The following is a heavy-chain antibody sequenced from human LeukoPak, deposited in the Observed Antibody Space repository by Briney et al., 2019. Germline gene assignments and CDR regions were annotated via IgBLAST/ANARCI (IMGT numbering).Heavy chain of an antibody. CDR1: SGSISSGAYY. CDR3: AREEFGTACFDS. Sequence: PSETLFLTCTVSSGSISSGAYYWGWIRQPPGKGLEWVGSIYHSGSTFYNPSLKGRVTISVDTSKNQFYLKLTSVTAADTAVFFCAREEFGTACFDSWGQGTLVTVSS. J-gene: IGHJ4*02. CDR2: IYHSGST. D-gene: IGHD1-7*01. V-gene: IGHV4-39*07.